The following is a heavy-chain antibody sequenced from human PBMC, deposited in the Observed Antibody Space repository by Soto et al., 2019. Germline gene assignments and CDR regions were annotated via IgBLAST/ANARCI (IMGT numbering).Heavy chain of an antibody. CDR1: GGTFSSYA. Sequence: GASVKVSCKASGGTFSSYAISWVRQAPGQGLEWMGGIIPIFGTANYAQKFQGRVTITADKSTSTAYMELSSLRSEDTAVYYCAREGTKMYSSGWYYFDYWGQGTLVTVSS. V-gene: IGHV1-69*06. CDR3: AREGTKMYSSGWYYFDY. J-gene: IGHJ4*02. CDR2: IIPIFGTA. D-gene: IGHD6-19*01.